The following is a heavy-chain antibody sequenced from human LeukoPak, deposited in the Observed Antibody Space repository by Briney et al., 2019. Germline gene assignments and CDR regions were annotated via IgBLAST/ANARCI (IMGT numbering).Heavy chain of an antibody. V-gene: IGHV4-39*07. CDR1: GGSISSSSYY. Sequence: PSETLSLTCTVSGGSISSSSYYWGWIRQPPGKGLEWIGSIYYSGSTYYNPSLKSRVTISVDTSKNQFSLKLSSVTAADTAVYYCARVGYGSGSSFDYWGQGTLVTVSS. CDR3: ARVGYGSGSSFDY. J-gene: IGHJ4*02. D-gene: IGHD3-10*01. CDR2: IYYSGST.